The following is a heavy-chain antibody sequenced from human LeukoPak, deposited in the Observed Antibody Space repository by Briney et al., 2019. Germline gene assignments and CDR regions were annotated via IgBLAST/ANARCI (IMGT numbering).Heavy chain of an antibody. Sequence: GGSLRLSCAASGFTFNEFGVHWVRQAPGQGLEWVALIWYDGSNKYYADSVKGRFTISRDNSKNTVYLQMNSLRVEDTAIYYCARDRPTGSYYSIDYWGQGTLAAVSS. CDR3: ARDRPTGSYYSIDY. CDR2: IWYDGSNK. D-gene: IGHD1-26*01. CDR1: GFTFNEFG. V-gene: IGHV3-33*01. J-gene: IGHJ4*02.